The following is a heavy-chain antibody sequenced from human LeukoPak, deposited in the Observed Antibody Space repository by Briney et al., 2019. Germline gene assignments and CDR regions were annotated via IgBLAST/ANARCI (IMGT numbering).Heavy chain of an antibody. J-gene: IGHJ3*02. D-gene: IGHD4-17*01. V-gene: IGHV3-23*01. CDR1: GFSFHSYA. CDR3: AKIIDYGARDAGDI. Sequence: GGSLRLSCAASGFSFHSYAMTWVRQAPGKGLEWVSSLSGSGQSAHYADSVQGRFTISRDNSRNTLFLQMNSLRVEDTATYYCAKIIDYGARDAGDIWGQGTVVTVSS. CDR2: LSGSGQSA.